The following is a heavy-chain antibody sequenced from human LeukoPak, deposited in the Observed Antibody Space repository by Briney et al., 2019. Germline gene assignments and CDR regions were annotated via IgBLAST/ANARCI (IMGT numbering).Heavy chain of an antibody. CDR1: GGSLSHYY. D-gene: IGHD3-10*01. CDR2: INHSGSN. CDR3: ARGPASGSNFAWFDP. V-gene: IGHV4-34*01. J-gene: IGHJ5*02. Sequence: PSETLSLTCAVYGGSLSHYYWSWIRQPPGKGLEWIGEINHSGSNNYNPSRKSRVTISVDMSKNQFSLELTSVTAADTAVYYCARGPASGSNFAWFDPWGQGTLVTVSS.